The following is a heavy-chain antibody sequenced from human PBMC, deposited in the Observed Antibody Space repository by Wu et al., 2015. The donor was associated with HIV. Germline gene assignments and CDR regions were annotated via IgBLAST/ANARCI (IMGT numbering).Heavy chain of an antibody. D-gene: IGHD3-10*01. CDR2: MNPNSGNT. Sequence: QVQLVQPGAEVKKPGASVKVSCKASGYTFTIYDINWVRQATGQGLEWMGWMNPNSGNTAYAPKFQGRVTMTRNTSITTAYMELTSLRSEDTAVYYCARGVYASGSYYGDSRYYFDYWGQGSLVTVPS. CDR1: GYTFTIYD. CDR3: ARGVYASGSYYGDSRYYFDY. J-gene: IGHJ4*02. V-gene: IGHV1-8*01.